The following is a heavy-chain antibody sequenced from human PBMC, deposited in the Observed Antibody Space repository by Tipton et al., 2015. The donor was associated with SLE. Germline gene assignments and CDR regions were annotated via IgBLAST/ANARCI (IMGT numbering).Heavy chain of an antibody. V-gene: IGHV4-34*01. D-gene: IGHD2-2*01. CDR3: ARGVDQAKTGY. J-gene: IGHJ4*02. Sequence: TLSLTCAVSSESFSGSHWSWIRQPPGQGLQWIGEISLGEGTNYNPSLKSRVTISEDTSKKQFSLRLDSVTAADTAVYFCARGVDQAKTGYWGQGTLVTVSS. CDR1: SESFSGSH. CDR2: ISLGEGT.